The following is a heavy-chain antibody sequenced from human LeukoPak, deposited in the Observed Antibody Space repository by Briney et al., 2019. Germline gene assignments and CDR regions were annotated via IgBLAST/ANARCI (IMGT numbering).Heavy chain of an antibody. CDR3: ASALRIYYYFDY. D-gene: IGHD1-26*01. J-gene: IGHJ4*02. CDR2: ISDSDGNT. V-gene: IGHV3-23*01. CDR1: GFTFSSYS. Sequence: GGSLRLSCAASGFTFSSYSMNWVRQAPGKGLEWVSAISDSDGNTYYADSVKGRFTISRDNSKNTLYLQMNSLRAEDTAVYYCASALRIYYYFDYWGQGTLVTVSS.